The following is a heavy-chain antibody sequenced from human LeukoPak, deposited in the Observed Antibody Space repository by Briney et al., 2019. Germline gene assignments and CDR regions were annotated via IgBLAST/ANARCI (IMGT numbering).Heavy chain of an antibody. J-gene: IGHJ5*02. CDR2: IYYSGST. Sequence: SETLSLTCTVSGGSISSYYWSWIRQPPGKGLEWIGYIYYSGSTNYNPSLKSRVTISVDTSKNQFSLKLSSVTAADTAVYYCARDLTSTISNWFDPWGQGTLVTVSS. D-gene: IGHD3-16*01. CDR1: GGSISSYY. V-gene: IGHV4-59*12. CDR3: ARDLTSTISNWFDP.